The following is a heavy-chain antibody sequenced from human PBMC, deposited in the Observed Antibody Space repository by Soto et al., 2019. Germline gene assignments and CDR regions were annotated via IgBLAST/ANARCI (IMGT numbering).Heavy chain of an antibody. J-gene: IGHJ6*02. D-gene: IGHD4-4*01. CDR2: IYWDDDK. CDR1: WFLLRPRPVF. Sequence: SVPLSLNPTFTLTMTCTFSWFLLRPRPVFVGWILQPPGKALEWLALIYWDDDKRYSPSLKSRLTITKDTSKNQVVLTMTNMDPVDTATYYCAHGTTEIYGMDGWGQGTTVTVSS. V-gene: IGHV2-5*02. CDR3: AHGTTEIYGMDG.